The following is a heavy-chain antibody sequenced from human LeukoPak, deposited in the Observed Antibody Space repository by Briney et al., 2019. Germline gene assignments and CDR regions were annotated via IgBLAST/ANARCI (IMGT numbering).Heavy chain of an antibody. Sequence: PSETLSLTCAVYGGSFSGYYWSWIRQPPGKGLEWIGEINHSGSTNYNPSLKSRVTISVDTSKNQFSLRLSSVTAADTAVYYCARTYYYDSSGYYSLFNYYGMDVWGQGTTVTVSS. CDR3: ARTYYYDSSGYYSLFNYYGMDV. CDR1: GGSFSGYY. V-gene: IGHV4-34*01. J-gene: IGHJ6*02. CDR2: INHSGST. D-gene: IGHD3-22*01.